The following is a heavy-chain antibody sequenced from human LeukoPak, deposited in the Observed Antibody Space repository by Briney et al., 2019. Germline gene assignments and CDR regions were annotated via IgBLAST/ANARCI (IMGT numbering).Heavy chain of an antibody. CDR1: GFTFSSYG. CDR3: ARGGTYCSGGSCYSLDY. V-gene: IGHV3-33*01. D-gene: IGHD2-15*01. CDR2: IWYDGSNK. Sequence: GRSLRLSCAASGFTFSSYGMHWVRQAPGKGLEWVAVIWYDGSNKYYADSVKGRSTISRDNSKNTLYLQMNSLRAEDTAVYYCARGGTYCSGGSCYSLDYWGQGTLVTVSS. J-gene: IGHJ4*02.